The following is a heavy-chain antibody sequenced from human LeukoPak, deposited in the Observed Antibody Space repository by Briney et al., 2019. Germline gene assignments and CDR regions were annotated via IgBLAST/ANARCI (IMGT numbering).Heavy chain of an antibody. CDR1: GFTFDNYA. Sequence: GGSLRLSCAASGFTFDNYAMHWVRQAPGKGLEWLSIISWNSGYIGYADSVKGRFTISRDNAKKSLYLQMNSLRAEDTAVYYCARAYFSDSSGYYFAKVEFDSWGQGTLVTVSS. J-gene: IGHJ4*02. V-gene: IGHV3-9*01. CDR3: ARAYFSDSSGYYFAKVEFDS. CDR2: ISWNSGYI. D-gene: IGHD3-22*01.